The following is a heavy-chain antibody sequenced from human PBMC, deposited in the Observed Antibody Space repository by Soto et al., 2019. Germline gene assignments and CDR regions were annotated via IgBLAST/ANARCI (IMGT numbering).Heavy chain of an antibody. D-gene: IGHD5-18*01. CDR2: IIPIFGTA. V-gene: IGHV1-69*13. Sequence: SVKVCCQASGCTFSSYSTSWVRQAPGQGLEWMGGIIPIFGTANYAQKLQGRVTITADESTSTAYMELSSLRSEDTAVYYCAREMDTISGVGDAFDIWGQGTMVTVSS. CDR3: AREMDTISGVGDAFDI. CDR1: GCTFSSYS. J-gene: IGHJ3*02.